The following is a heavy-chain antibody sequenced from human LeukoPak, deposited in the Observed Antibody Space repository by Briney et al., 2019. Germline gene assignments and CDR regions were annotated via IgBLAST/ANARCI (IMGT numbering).Heavy chain of an antibody. Sequence: PGGSLRLSCAASGFTFSSYWMSWVRQAPGKGLEWVANIKQDGSEKYYVDSVKGRFTISRDNAKNSLYLQMNSLRAEDTAVYYCARDLCCSTSCYWRGKWFDACSQGTLVAVSS. CDR2: IKQDGSEK. V-gene: IGHV3-7*01. D-gene: IGHD2-2*01. CDR3: ARDLCCSTSCYWRGKWFDA. J-gene: IGHJ5*02. CDR1: GFTFSSYW.